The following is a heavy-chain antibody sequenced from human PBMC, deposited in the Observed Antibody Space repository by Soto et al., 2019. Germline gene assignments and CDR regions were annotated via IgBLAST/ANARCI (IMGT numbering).Heavy chain of an antibody. D-gene: IGHD3-16*01. V-gene: IGHV3-11*01. Sequence: QVHLEESGGGLVKPGGSLRLSCRASGFTFSDYYMSWIRQAPGKGLEWVADISNSGRITHHADSVEGRFTIYRDNAKDSLFLQLNNLRPEDSAIHYCARDHGGGGLTLEYWGQGTLVTVSS. CDR3: ARDHGGGGLTLEY. CDR2: ISNSGRIT. CDR1: GFTFSDYY. J-gene: IGHJ4*02.